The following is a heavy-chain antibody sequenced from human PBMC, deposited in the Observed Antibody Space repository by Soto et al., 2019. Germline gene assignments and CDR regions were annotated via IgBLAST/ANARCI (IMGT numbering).Heavy chain of an antibody. V-gene: IGHV1-18*01. CDR2: ICAYNGNT. Sequence: ASVKVSCKVSGYTFTSYGISWVRQAPGQGLEWMGWICAYNGNTNYAQKLQGRVTMTTDTSTSTAYMELRSLRSDDTAVYYCARALGLPEKTFYDFWSGYFPYGMDVWGQGTTVTVSS. CDR1: GYTFTSYG. CDR3: ARALGLPEKTFYDFWSGYFPYGMDV. J-gene: IGHJ6*02. D-gene: IGHD3-3*01.